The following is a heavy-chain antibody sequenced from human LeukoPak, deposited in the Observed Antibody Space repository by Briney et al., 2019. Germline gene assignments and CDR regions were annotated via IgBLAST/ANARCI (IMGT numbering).Heavy chain of an antibody. CDR1: GGTFSSYA. CDR2: IIPIFGTA. V-gene: IGHV1-69*05. CDR3: ARDTATAYYMDV. D-gene: IGHD5-18*01. J-gene: IGHJ6*03. Sequence: SVKVSCKASGGTFSSYAISWVRQAPGQGLEWMGRIIPIFGTANYAQKFQGRVTITTDESTSTAYMELSSLRSEDTAVYYCARDTATAYYMDVWGKGTTVTVSS.